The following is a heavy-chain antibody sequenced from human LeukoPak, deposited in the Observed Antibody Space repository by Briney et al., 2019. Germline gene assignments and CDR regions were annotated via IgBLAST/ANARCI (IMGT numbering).Heavy chain of an antibody. J-gene: IGHJ4*02. D-gene: IGHD5-24*01. Sequence: PSETLSLTCAVYGGSFSGYYWRWSRQPPGKGLEWIGEINHSGSTNYNPSLKSRVTISVDTSKNHFSLNLWSVTAADTAVYYCARRSYNSPFRYWGQGTPVTVSS. V-gene: IGHV4-34*01. CDR3: ARRSYNSPFRY. CDR1: GGSFSGYY. CDR2: INHSGST.